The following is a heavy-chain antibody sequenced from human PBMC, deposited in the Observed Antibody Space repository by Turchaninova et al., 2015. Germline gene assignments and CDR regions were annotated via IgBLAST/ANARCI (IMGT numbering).Heavy chain of an antibody. J-gene: IGHJ4*02. V-gene: IGHV3-73*02. CDR1: GFTFSDSA. D-gene: IGHD2-21*01. CDR2: IRSKANSYAT. Sequence: GESGGGLVQPGGSLKLSCAACGFTFSDSAVHWVRQASGKGLEWVGRIRSKANSYATAYAASVKGRFTISRDDSKNTAYLQMNSLKTEDTAVYYCTPELVASGMYWGQGTLVTVSS. CDR3: TPELVASGMY.